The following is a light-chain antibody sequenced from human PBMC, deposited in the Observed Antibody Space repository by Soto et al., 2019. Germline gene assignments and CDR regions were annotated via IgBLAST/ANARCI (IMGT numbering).Light chain of an antibody. Sequence: QSALTQPASVSGSPGQSITISCTGTSSDIGSNNYVSWFQQRPGKAPTLIIYEVSNRPSGVSNHFSGSKSGNTASLTISGLLXXXEAEYYCSSYTTTPRLFGGGTKLTV. CDR2: EVS. V-gene: IGLV2-14*01. CDR3: SSYTTTPRL. CDR1: SSDIGSNNY. J-gene: IGLJ3*02.